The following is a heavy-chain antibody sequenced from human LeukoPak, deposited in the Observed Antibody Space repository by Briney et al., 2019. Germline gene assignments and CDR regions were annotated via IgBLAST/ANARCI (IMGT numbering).Heavy chain of an antibody. CDR1: GYTFTNYY. Sequence: ASVKVSCKASGYTFTNYYMHWVRQAPGQGLEWMGIINPSGGSTSYAQKLQGRVTMTTDTSTSTAYMELRSLRSDDTAVYYCARDLKMGYSSGRYSWGTGSSNDYWGQGTLVTVSS. CDR2: INPSGGST. V-gene: IGHV1-46*01. J-gene: IGHJ4*02. D-gene: IGHD6-19*01. CDR3: ARDLKMGYSSGRYSWGTGSSNDY.